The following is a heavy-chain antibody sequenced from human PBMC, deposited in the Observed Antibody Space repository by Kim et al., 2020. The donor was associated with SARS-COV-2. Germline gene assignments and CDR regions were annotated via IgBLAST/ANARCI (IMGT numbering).Heavy chain of an antibody. CDR1: GFTFDDYA. V-gene: IGHV3-9*01. CDR3: GTLKETYNSGYWSWFDP. CDR2: ISWNSGTI. D-gene: IGHD5-18*01. J-gene: IGHJ5*02. Sequence: GGSLRLSCAASGFTFDDYAMHWVRQGPGKGLEWVSGISWNSGTIHYADSVKGRFTISRDNAKNSLYLQMNSLRVEDTALYYCGTLKETYNSGYWSWFDPWGQGTLVTVSS.